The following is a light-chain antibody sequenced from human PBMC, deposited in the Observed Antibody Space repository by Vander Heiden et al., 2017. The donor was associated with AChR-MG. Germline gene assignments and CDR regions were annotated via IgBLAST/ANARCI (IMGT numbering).Light chain of an antibody. Sequence: QSVLTQPPSASGTPGQRVTISCSGSSSNIGSNTVNWYQHLPGTAPRLRIYSNSQRPSGVPDRFSGSKSGTSASLAISGLQSEDEADYYCAAWNDSLNGYLFGTGTKVTVL. V-gene: IGLV1-44*01. CDR3: AAWNDSLNGYL. J-gene: IGLJ1*01. CDR2: SNS. CDR1: SSNIGSNT.